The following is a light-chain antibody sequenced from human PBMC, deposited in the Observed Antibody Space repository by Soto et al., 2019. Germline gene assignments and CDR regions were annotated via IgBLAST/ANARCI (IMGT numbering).Light chain of an antibody. CDR3: CSYADKYTYV. J-gene: IGLJ1*01. CDR1: SSNIGGNS. Sequence: QSVLTQPPSVSAAPGQKVTISCSGSSSNIGGNSVSWYQQLPGTAPKLLIYDDNKRPSGIPDRFSGSKSGTSATLGITGFQTGDEADYYCCSYADKYTYVFGTGTKVTVL. CDR2: DDN. V-gene: IGLV1-51*01.